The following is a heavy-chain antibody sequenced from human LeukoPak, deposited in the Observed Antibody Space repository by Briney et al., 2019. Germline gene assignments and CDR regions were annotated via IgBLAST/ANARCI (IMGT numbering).Heavy chain of an antibody. V-gene: IGHV4-38-2*01. CDR2: IYHSGST. CDR1: GYSISSGYY. D-gene: IGHD2-2*02. CDR3: ARGHCSSTSCYTRDTIDY. J-gene: IGHJ4*02. Sequence: PSETLSLTCAVSGYSISSGYYWGWIRQPPGKGLEWIGSIYHSGSTYYNPSLKSRVTISVDTSKNQFSLKLSSVTAADTAVYYCARGHCSSTSCYTRDTIDYWGQGTLVTVSS.